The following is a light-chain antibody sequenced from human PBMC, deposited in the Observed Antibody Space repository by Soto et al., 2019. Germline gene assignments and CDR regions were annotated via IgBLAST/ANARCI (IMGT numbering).Light chain of an antibody. Sequence: IQMTQSPSSLSAAVGDRVTITCRASQDVSSYLVWYQQKPGRAPELLIYAASTLQSGVPLRFRGSGSGTEFTLTISSLKPEDFATYYCQQRSYYPLTFGQGTKLEIK. CDR3: QQRSYYPLT. J-gene: IGKJ2*01. CDR2: AAS. V-gene: IGKV1-9*01. CDR1: QDVSSY.